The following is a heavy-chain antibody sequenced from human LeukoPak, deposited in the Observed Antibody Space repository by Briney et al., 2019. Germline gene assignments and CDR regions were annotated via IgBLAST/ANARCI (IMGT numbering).Heavy chain of an antibody. D-gene: IGHD6-19*01. CDR2: IYYSGST. CDR1: GGSISSYY. J-gene: IGHJ4*02. Sequence: SETLSLTRTVSGGSISSYYWSWIRQPPGKGLEWIGYIYYSGSTNYNPSLKSRVTISVDTSKNQFSLKLSSVTAADTAVYYCARVSSGWYGAVDYWGQGTLVTVSS. CDR3: ARVSSGWYGAVDY. V-gene: IGHV4-59*01.